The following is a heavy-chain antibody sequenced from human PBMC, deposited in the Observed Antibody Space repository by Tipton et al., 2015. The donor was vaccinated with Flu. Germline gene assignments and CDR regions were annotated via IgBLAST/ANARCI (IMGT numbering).Heavy chain of an antibody. J-gene: IGHJ4*02. CDR2: IHTYTGNT. Sequence: QVQLVQSGAEVKKPGASVKVSCRASGYTFIRYSLNWVRQAPGQGPEWMGWIHTYTGNTNYTQNLRGRASVTADTPTSTAYMELRNLRPDDTGVYYCTRVGSTGSSCHWGQRIQVTVTS. CDR3: TRVGSTGSSCH. V-gene: IGHV1-18*01. D-gene: IGHD1-1*01. CDR1: GYTFIRYS.